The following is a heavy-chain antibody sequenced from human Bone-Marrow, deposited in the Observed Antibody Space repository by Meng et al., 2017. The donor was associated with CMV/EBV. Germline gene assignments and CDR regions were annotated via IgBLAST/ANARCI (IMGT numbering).Heavy chain of an antibody. D-gene: IGHD3-22*01. CDR3: AGIVVVEGAFDI. CDR1: GGSFSGYY. Sequence: SQTLSLTCAVYGGSFSGYYWSWIRQPPGKGLEWIGEINHSGSTNYNPSLKSRVTISVDTSKNQFSLKLSSVTAADTAVYYCAGIVVVEGAFDIWGQGTMVTLSS. J-gene: IGHJ3*02. CDR2: INHSGST. V-gene: IGHV4-34*01.